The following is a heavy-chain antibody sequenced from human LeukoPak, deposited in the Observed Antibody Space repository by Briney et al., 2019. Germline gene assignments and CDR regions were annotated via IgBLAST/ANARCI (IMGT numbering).Heavy chain of an antibody. J-gene: IGHJ4*02. D-gene: IGHD3-22*01. Sequence: PSETLSLTCTVSGGSISSSSYYWGWIRQPPGKGLEWIGNIHYSGSTYYNPSLKSRVTISVDTSKNQFSLKLSSVTAADTAVYYCARVLSYDSSDYYSEVFDYWGQGTLVTVSS. CDR3: ARVLSYDSSDYYSEVFDY. CDR2: IHYSGST. CDR1: GGSISSSSYY. V-gene: IGHV4-39*07.